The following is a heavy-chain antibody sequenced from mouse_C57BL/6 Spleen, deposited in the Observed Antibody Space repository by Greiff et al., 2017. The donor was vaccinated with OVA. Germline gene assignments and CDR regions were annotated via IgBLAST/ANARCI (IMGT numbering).Heavy chain of an antibody. CDR1: GYTFTDYE. J-gene: IGHJ2*01. D-gene: IGHD2-1*01. CDR3: TRSEGYGNSLDY. CDR2: IDPETGGT. Sequence: VQLQQSGAELVRPGASVTLSCKASGYTFTDYEMHWVKQTPVHGLEWIGAIDPETGGTAYNQKFKGKAILTADKSSSTAYMELRSLTSEDSAVYYCTRSEGYGNSLDYWGQGTTLTVSS. V-gene: IGHV1-15*01.